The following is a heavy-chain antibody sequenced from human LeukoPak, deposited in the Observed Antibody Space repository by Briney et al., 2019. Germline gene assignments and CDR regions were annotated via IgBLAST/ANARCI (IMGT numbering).Heavy chain of an antibody. CDR2: IYSGGST. Sequence: GGSLRLSCAASGFTVSSNYMSWVRQAPGKGLEWGSVIYSGGSTYYADSVKGRFTISRDNSKNTLYLQMSSLRAEDTAVYYCARAPGGHSSGWYRGIDYWGQGTLVTVSS. D-gene: IGHD6-19*01. CDR1: GFTVSSNY. J-gene: IGHJ4*02. V-gene: IGHV3-66*01. CDR3: ARAPGGHSSGWYRGIDY.